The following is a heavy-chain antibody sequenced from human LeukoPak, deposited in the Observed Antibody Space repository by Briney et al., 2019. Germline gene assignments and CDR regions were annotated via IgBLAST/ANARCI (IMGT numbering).Heavy chain of an antibody. CDR1: GDSISGSSYF. D-gene: IGHD1-26*01. Sequence: PSETLSLTCTVSGDSISGSSYFWAWIRQPPGKGLEWIGSTSYSGSTYYNPSLKSRVTISVDTSKNQFSLKLSSVSAADTAVYYCARRTAGGATFFWGQGTSVTVSA. CDR2: TSYSGST. V-gene: IGHV4-39*01. CDR3: ARRTAGGATFF. J-gene: IGHJ4*02.